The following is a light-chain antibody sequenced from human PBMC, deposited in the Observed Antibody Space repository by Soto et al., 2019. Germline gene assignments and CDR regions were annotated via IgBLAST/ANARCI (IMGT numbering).Light chain of an antibody. CDR2: GAS. V-gene: IGKV3-20*01. CDR1: QSVSSSY. CDR3: EQYGSLGT. Sequence: EIVLTQSLCTVSLSPGERATLSWGASQSVSSSYLAWYQQKPGQAPRLLIYGASSRATGIPDRLSGSGSGTDFTLTISRLEPEDFAVYYCEQYGSLGTFGQGSTVDIK. J-gene: IGKJ1*01.